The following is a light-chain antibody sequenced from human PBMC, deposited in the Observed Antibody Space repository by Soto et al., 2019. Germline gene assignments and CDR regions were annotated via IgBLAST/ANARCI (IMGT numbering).Light chain of an antibody. CDR1: QSVSSSY. V-gene: IGKV3-15*01. Sequence: VLSQSPSTVSLSPGERATLSCRASQSVSSSYLAWYQQKPGQAPRLLIYGASTRATGIPARFSGSGSGTEFTLTISSLQSEDFAVYYCQQYNNWPSITFGQGTRLEIK. J-gene: IGKJ5*01. CDR3: QQYNNWPSIT. CDR2: GAS.